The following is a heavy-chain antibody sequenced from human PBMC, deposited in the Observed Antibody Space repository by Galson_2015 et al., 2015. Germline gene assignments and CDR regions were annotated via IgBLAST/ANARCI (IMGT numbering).Heavy chain of an antibody. CDR1: GYTFTSYD. Sequence: VKVSCKASGYTFTSYDLNWVRQATGQGLEWMGWMNPNSGNTGYAQKFQGRVTMTRNTSISTAYMELSSLRSEDTAVYYCARVTLGATDYYYYYMDVWGKGTTVTVSS. D-gene: IGHD1-26*01. J-gene: IGHJ6*03. V-gene: IGHV1-8*01. CDR3: ARVTLGATDYYYYYMDV. CDR2: MNPNSGNT.